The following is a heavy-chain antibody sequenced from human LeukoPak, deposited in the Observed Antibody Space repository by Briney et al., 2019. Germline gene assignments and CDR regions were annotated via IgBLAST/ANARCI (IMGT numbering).Heavy chain of an antibody. CDR1: GFTFSSYG. CDR3: AKDGDSSSWPYYFDY. Sequence: GGSLRLSCAASGFTFSSYGMHWVRQAPGKGLEWVAVISYDGSNKYYADSVKGRFTISRDNSKNTLYLQMNSLRAEDTAVYYCAKDGDSSSWPYYFDYWGQGTLVTVSS. J-gene: IGHJ4*02. CDR2: ISYDGSNK. V-gene: IGHV3-30*18. D-gene: IGHD6-13*01.